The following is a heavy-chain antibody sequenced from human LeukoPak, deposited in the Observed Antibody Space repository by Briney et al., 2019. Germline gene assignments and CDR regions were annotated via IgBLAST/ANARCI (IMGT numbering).Heavy chain of an antibody. V-gene: IGHV4-34*01. CDR1: GGSFSGYY. CDR2: INHSGST. Sequence: PSETLSLTCAVYGGSFSGYYWSWIHQPPGKGLEWIGEINHSGSTNYNPSLKSRVTISVDTSKNQFSLKLSSVTAADTAVYYCARQSAGLYCSGGSCTYYFDYWGQGTLVTVSS. J-gene: IGHJ4*02. CDR3: ARQSAGLYCSGGSCTYYFDY. D-gene: IGHD2-15*01.